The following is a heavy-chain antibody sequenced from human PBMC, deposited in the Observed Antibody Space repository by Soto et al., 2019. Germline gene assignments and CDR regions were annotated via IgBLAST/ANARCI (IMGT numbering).Heavy chain of an antibody. CDR2: ISGSGFKK. CDR1: GFIFENFG. D-gene: IGHD1-26*01. Sequence: GGSLRLSCVASGFIFENFGMSWVRQAPGKGLEWISSISGSGFKKYYADSVKGRFTISRDNSKSTVYLELNNLSAEDTAVYHCAKNQGVELVPLATVDWFDPWGQGSVVTVS. J-gene: IGHJ5*02. V-gene: IGHV3-23*01. CDR3: AKNQGVELVPLATVDWFDP.